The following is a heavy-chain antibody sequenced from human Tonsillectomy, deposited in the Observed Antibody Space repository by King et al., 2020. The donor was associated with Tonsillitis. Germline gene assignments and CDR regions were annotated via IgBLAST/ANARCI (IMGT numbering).Heavy chain of an antibody. CDR2: IDPRDSYT. CDR1: GYTFTNYW. V-gene: IGHV5-10-1*03. J-gene: IGHJ5*02. CDR3: ARVGFFDTSDYTTFDP. Sequence: QLVQSGAEVKKLGESLRISCKGSGYTFTNYWITWVRQMPGKGLEWMGRIDPRDSYTKYSPSFQGHVTISADKSISTAYLQWGTLRASDTAMYCCARVGFFDTSDYTTFDPWGQGTLVTVSS. D-gene: IGHD3/OR15-3a*01.